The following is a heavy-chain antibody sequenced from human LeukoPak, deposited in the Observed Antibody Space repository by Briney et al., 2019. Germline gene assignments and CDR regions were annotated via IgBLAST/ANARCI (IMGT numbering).Heavy chain of an antibody. CDR1: GYPFTNYY. V-gene: IGHV1-46*01. Sequence: ASVKVSCKTSGYPFTNYYVHWVRQAPGHGLEWRGIINPSGGSTSYAQKFQGRVTMTRDMSTSTVYMELSSLRSEDTAVYYCARISAYDFWSAKSAAGFDYWGQGTLVIVSS. CDR3: ARISAYDFWSAKSAAGFDY. CDR2: INPSGGST. D-gene: IGHD3-3*01. J-gene: IGHJ4*02.